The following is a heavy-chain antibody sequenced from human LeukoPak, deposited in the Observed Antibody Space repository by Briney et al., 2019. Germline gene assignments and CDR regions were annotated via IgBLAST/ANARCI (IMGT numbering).Heavy chain of an antibody. CDR1: AFSFSSFG. J-gene: IGHJ5*02. CDR3: ARDSRTYLKWFQP. V-gene: IGHV3-30*02. CDR2: IRYGGSTT. D-gene: IGHD6-13*01. Sequence: GGSLRLSCAASAFSFSSFGMPWVRQAPGKGLEWVAFIRYGGSTTYYADSVKGRFTISRDNSENTLYLQMNSLRTEDVAVYYCARDSRTYLKWFQPWGQRTLVTVS.